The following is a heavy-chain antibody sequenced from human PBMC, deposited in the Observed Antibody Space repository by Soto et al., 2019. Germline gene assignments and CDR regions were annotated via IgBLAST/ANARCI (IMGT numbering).Heavy chain of an antibody. J-gene: IGHJ4*02. CDR2: INHSGST. V-gene: IGHV4-34*01. Sequence: QVQLQQWGAGLLKPSETLSLTCAVYGGSFSGYYWSWIRQPPGKGLEWIGEINHSGSTNYNPSLKSRVTISVDTSKIQFSLKLSSVTAADTAVYYCARADIVVVPAAKIRYYFDYWGQGTLVTVSS. CDR3: ARADIVVVPAAKIRYYFDY. D-gene: IGHD2-2*01. CDR1: GGSFSGYY.